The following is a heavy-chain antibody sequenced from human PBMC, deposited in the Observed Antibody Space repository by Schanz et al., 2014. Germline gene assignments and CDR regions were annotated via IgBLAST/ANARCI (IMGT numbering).Heavy chain of an antibody. CDR2: ISYDGSSK. CDR3: ARGIITMVRGGDVGAFDI. V-gene: IGHV3-33*08. CDR1: EFTFNTYC. J-gene: IGHJ3*02. Sequence: VQLVESGGGLVQPGGSLRLSCAASEFTFNTYCMSWVRQAPGKGLEWVALISYDGSSKNHADSVQGRFTISRDNSKNALYLQMDSLRAEDTAVYYCARGIITMVRGGDVGAFDIWGRGTMVTVSS. D-gene: IGHD3-10*01.